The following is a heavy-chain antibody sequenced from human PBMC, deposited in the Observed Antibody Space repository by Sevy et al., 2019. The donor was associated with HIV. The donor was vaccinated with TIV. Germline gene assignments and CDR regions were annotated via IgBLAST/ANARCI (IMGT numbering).Heavy chain of an antibody. J-gene: IGHJ6*02. CDR1: GFTFSSYG. V-gene: IGHV3-30*02. Sequence: GGFLRLSCAASGFTFSSYGMHWVRQAPGKGLEWVAFIRYDGSNKYYADSVKGRFTISRDNSKNTLYLQMNSLRAEDTAVYYCAKDIFPGVYYYGMDVWGQGTTVTVSS. CDR3: AKDIFPGVYYYGMDV. CDR2: IRYDGSNK. D-gene: IGHD3-9*01.